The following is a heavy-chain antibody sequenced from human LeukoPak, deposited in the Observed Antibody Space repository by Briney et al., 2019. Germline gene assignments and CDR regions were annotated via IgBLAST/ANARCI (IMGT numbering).Heavy chain of an antibody. D-gene: IGHD6-13*01. Sequence: ASVKVSCKASGGTFSSYAISWVRQAPGQGLEWMGGIIPIFGTANYAQKFQGRVTITADESTSTAYMELSSLRSEDTAVYYCARVLPYSSSWPYYFDYWGQGTLVTVSS. J-gene: IGHJ4*02. CDR1: GGTFSSYA. CDR2: IIPIFGTA. CDR3: ARVLPYSSSWPYYFDY. V-gene: IGHV1-69*13.